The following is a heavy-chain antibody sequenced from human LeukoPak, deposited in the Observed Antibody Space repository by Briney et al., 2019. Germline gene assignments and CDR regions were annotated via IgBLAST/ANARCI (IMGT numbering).Heavy chain of an antibody. J-gene: IGHJ4*02. CDR1: GGSISSYY. D-gene: IGHD6-19*01. Sequence: SETLSLTCTVSGGSISSYYWSWIRQPPGKGLEWIGYIYYSGSTNYNPSLKSRVTISVDTSKNQFSLKLSSVTAADTAVYYCARLVRSGWYPDYWGQGTLVTVSP. CDR2: IYYSGST. CDR3: ARLVRSGWYPDY. V-gene: IGHV4-59*08.